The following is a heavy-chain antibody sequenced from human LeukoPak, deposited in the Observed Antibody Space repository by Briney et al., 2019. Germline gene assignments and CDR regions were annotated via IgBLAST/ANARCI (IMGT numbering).Heavy chain of an antibody. CDR1: GFSFSNYW. J-gene: IGHJ4*02. D-gene: IGHD1-14*01. Sequence: GGSLRLSCAASGFSFSNYWMKWVRQDPGKGLEWVANINEDGSEKYYVDSVRGRFTIFRDNAKNSLYLQMNSLRTEDTAIYYCARGGVRRGYYDYWGQGTLVTVSS. V-gene: IGHV3-7*01. CDR2: INEDGSEK. CDR3: ARGGVRRGYYDY.